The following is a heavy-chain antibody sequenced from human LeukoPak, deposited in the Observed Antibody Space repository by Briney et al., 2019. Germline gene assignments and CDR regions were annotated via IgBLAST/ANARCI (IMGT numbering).Heavy chain of an antibody. J-gene: IGHJ4*02. CDR3: AKDSYSSSWYYFDY. CDR1: GFTFGSFA. CDR2: ITGNGVGT. V-gene: IGHV3-64D*06. D-gene: IGHD6-13*01. Sequence: GGSLRFSCSASGFTFGSFAMHWVRQAPGKGLEYVSAITGNGVGTYYADSVKGRFTISRDNSKNTLYLQMSSLRTEDTAVYYCAKDSYSSSWYYFDYWGQGTLVTVSS.